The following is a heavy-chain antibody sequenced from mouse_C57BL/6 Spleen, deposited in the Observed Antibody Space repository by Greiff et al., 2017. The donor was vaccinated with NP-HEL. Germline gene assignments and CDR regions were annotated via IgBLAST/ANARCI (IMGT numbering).Heavy chain of an antibody. CDR1: GFSLSTFGMG. D-gene: IGHD4-1*01. CDR2: IWWDDDK. CDR3: ARIVWDENYFDY. J-gene: IGHJ2*01. V-gene: IGHV8-8*01. Sequence: QVTLNESGPGILQPSQTLSLTCSFSGFSLSTFGMGVGWIRQPSGKGLEWLAHIWWDDDKYYNPALKSRLTLSKDTSKNQVFLKIAKVDTADTATYYCARIVWDENYFDYWGQGTTLTVSS.